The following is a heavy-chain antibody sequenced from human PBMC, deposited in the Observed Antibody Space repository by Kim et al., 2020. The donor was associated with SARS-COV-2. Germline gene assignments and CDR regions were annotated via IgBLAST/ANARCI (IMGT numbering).Heavy chain of an antibody. J-gene: IGHJ6*03. CDR3: ARGHIVVIPSPILGLGPYYSSYYMDV. CDR2: QIGRT. D-gene: IGHD2-2*01. V-gene: IGHV4-34*13. Sequence: QIGRTNHHPPLKSRVTISVDTSKNQFSLKRSSVTAADTAVYYCARGHIVVIPSPILGLGPYYSSYYMDVWGKGTTVTVSS.